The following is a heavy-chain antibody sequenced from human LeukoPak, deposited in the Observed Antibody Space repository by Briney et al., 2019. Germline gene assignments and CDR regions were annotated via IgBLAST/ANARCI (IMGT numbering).Heavy chain of an antibody. CDR1: GFTFSSFR. CDR3: AKATSESYARMDV. V-gene: IGHV3-21*04. D-gene: IGHD2-8*01. J-gene: IGHJ6*02. CDR2: IDSSSSQI. Sequence: GGSLRLSCGASGFTFSSFRMNWVRQTPGKGLEWVSWIDSSSSQIDYEDSLRGRFTISRDNAKNSLYLQMNSLTDEDTAVYYCAKATSESYARMDVWGQGTTVTVSS.